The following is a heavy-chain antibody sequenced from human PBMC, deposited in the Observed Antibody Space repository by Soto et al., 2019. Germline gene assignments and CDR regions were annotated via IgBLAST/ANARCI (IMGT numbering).Heavy chain of an antibody. CDR1: GGSISSYY. J-gene: IGHJ5*02. CDR2: IYYSGST. V-gene: IGHV4-59*01. D-gene: IGHD2-2*02. CDR3: ARDVGDCISTSCYSWFDP. Sequence: QVQLQESGPGLVKPSETLSLTCTVSGGSISSYYWSWIRQPPGKGLEWIGYIYYSGSTNYNPSLKSRVPISVDTSKNQSSLKLSSVTAADTAVYYCARDVGDCISTSCYSWFDPWGQGTRVTVSS.